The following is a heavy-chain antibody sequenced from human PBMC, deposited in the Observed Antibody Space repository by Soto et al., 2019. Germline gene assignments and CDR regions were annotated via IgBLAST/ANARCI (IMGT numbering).Heavy chain of an antibody. Sequence: GSLRLSCAASGFTFSSYAMSWVRQAPGEGLEWVSAISGSGGSTYYADSVKGRFTISRDNSKNTLYLQMNSLRAEDTAVYYCARARTYYYDGSGYYYPSHFDYWGQGT. CDR2: ISGSGGST. CDR1: GFTFSSYA. CDR3: ARARTYYYDGSGYYYPSHFDY. V-gene: IGHV3-23*01. D-gene: IGHD3-22*01. J-gene: IGHJ4*02.